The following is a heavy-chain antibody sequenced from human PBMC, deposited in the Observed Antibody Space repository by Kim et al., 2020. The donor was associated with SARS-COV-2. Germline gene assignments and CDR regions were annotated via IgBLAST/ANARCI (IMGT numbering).Heavy chain of an antibody. D-gene: IGHD2-15*01. V-gene: IGHV3-23*01. J-gene: IGHJ4*01. Sequence: GGSLRLSCAASGFTFSSYTMSWVRQAPGKGLEWVSTIGTGGDTHYADSVKGRFTISRDNSKNTLYLQMNSLRAEDTAGYYCAKRGECNGGSCYSHFECWG. CDR2: IGTGGDT. CDR1: GFTFSSYT. CDR3: AKRGECNGGSCYSHFEC.